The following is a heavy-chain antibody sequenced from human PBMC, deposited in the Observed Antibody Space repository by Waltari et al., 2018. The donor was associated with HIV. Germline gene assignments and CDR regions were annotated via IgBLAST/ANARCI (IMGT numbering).Heavy chain of an antibody. CDR3: VRGRPGQQLADWSFDI. D-gene: IGHD6-13*01. J-gene: IGHJ3*02. Sequence: EVQLVESGGDLIRPGGSLRLSCAASGFDISSTYMSWVRQAPGKGPEWVLMVYYGGSTHYADSVRGRFASSRGISWNTLDLHMYALRPEDTATYYCVRGRPGQQLADWSFDIWGQGTMVTVSS. CDR2: VYYGGST. V-gene: IGHV3-53*02. CDR1: GFDISSTY.